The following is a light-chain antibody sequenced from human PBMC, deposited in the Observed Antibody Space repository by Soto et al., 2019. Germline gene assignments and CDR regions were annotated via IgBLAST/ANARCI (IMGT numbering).Light chain of an antibody. V-gene: IGKV3-20*01. Sequence: EIVLTQSPGTLSLSPGERATLSCRSSQSVSSSYLAWYQQKPGLAPRLLIYDVSSRATGIPDRFSGSGSGTDFTLTISRLEPEDFAVYYCQQYGSSPTFGQGTKVEIK. CDR1: QSVSSSY. J-gene: IGKJ1*01. CDR3: QQYGSSPT. CDR2: DVS.